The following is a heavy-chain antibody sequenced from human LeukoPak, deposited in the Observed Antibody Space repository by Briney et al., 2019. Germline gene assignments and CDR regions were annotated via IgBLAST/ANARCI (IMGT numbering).Heavy chain of an antibody. CDR2: ISGSGGST. Sequence: GGTLRLSCAASGFTFSSYGMSWVRQAPGKGLEWVSAISGSGGSTYYADSVKGRFTISRDNAKDSLYLQMNSLRAEDTAVYYCARDPGSGYEEHFDYWGQGTLVTVSS. CDR3: ARDPGSGYEEHFDY. J-gene: IGHJ4*02. D-gene: IGHD5-12*01. CDR1: GFTFSSYG. V-gene: IGHV3-23*01.